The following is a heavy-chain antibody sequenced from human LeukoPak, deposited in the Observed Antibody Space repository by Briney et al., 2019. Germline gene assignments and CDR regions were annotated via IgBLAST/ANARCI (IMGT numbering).Heavy chain of an antibody. D-gene: IGHD4-17*01. CDR1: GGSFSGYY. CDR2: INHSGST. V-gene: IGHV4-34*01. Sequence: PSETLSLTCAVYGGSFSGYYWSWIRQPPGKGLEWIGEINHSGSTNYNPSLKSRVTISVDTSKNQFCLKLSSVTCADTAVDYSARDVYGDYPYYFDYWGQGTLVTVSS. J-gene: IGHJ4*02. CDR3: ARDVYGDYPYYFDY.